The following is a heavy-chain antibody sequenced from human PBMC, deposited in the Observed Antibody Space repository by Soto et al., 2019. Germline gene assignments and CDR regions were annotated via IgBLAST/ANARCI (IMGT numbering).Heavy chain of an antibody. CDR3: AKDIIPIGSGGSCSGYYYYGMDV. Sequence: EVQLLESGGGLVQPGGSLRLSCAASGFTFSSYAMSWVRQAPGKGLEWVSAISGSGGSTYYADSVKGRFTISRDNSKNTLYLQMKSLRAEDTAVYYCAKDIIPIGSGGSCSGYYYYGMDVWGQGTTVTVSS. CDR1: GFTFSSYA. CDR2: ISGSGGST. V-gene: IGHV3-23*01. J-gene: IGHJ6*02. D-gene: IGHD2-15*01.